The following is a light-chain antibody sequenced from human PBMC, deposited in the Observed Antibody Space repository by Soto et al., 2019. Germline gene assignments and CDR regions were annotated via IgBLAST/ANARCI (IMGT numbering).Light chain of an antibody. Sequence: EIVMTQSPATLSVSPGERVTLSCRASQSISNNLAWYQHKPGRAPRVLIYDASTRATGVPVRFSGSGSGTEFPLTISSLQSDDFAVYYCQQYNNWPPKHTFGQGTQLESK. CDR3: QQYNNWPPKHT. J-gene: IGKJ2*01. CDR1: QSISNN. CDR2: DAS. V-gene: IGKV3-15*01.